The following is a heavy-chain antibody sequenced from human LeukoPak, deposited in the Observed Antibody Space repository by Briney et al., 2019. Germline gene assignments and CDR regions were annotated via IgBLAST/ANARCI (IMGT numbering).Heavy chain of an antibody. V-gene: IGHV4-59*01. CDR1: GDSISSNY. CDR2: IYNSGST. Sequence: SETLSLTCTVSGDSISSNYWSWIRQPPGKGLEWIGYIYNSGSTKYNPSLKSRVTISVDTSKNLFSLKLTSVTAADTAVYYCATDIDYYGSGTYYKRGWGQGTLVTVSS. D-gene: IGHD3-10*01. J-gene: IGHJ4*02. CDR3: ATDIDYYGSGTYYKRG.